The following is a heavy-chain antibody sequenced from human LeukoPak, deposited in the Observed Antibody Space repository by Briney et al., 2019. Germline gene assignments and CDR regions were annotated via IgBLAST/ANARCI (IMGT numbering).Heavy chain of an antibody. CDR1: GYTFPSYF. D-gene: IGHD2-15*01. V-gene: IGHV1-46*01. J-gene: IGHJ5*02. CDR2: INPSGGST. Sequence: ASVKVSCKASGYTFPSYFMHWVRQAPGQGLEWMGIINPSGGSTSYAQKFQGRVTMTRDTSTSTVYMELSSLRSEDTAVYYCARDYLCSGGSCYNNWFDPWGQGTLVTVSS. CDR3: ARDYLCSGGSCYNNWFDP.